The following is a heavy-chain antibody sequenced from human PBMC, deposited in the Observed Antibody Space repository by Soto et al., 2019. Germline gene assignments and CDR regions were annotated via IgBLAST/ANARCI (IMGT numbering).Heavy chain of an antibody. V-gene: IGHV4-39*01. CDR2: VYYRGRS. CDR1: GGSVTNSSYY. CDR3: VSQRTTLLTQAYVDC. Sequence: SETLSLTCTVSGGSVTNSSYYWGWIRQSPGKGLEWIGSVYYRGRSYSKSSVRSRVTISVDTSKNRFSLRLNSVTASDTAVYFWVSQRTTLLTQAYVDCWRSGALVPLSP. D-gene: IGHD2-21*01. J-gene: IGHJ4*02.